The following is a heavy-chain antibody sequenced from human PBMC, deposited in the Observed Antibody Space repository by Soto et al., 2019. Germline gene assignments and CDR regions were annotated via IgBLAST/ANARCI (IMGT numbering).Heavy chain of an antibody. D-gene: IGHD2-2*01. J-gene: IGHJ6*02. CDR3: AKDKLTIEEQLLLCGMDG. CDR1: GFTFSSYA. CDR2: ISGSGGST. Sequence: RGSLRLSCAASGFTFSSYAMSWVRQAPGKGLEWVSAISGSGGSTYYADSVKGRFTISRDNSKNTLYLQMNSLRAEDTAVYYCAKDKLTIEEQLLLCGMDGWGHGTKVTASS. V-gene: IGHV3-23*01.